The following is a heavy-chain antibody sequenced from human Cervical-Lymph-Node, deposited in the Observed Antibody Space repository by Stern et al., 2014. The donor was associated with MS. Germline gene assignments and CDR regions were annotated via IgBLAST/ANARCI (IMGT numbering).Heavy chain of an antibody. CDR1: GGSFITHA. V-gene: IGHV1-69*06. CDR3: ATDGEMTTIGLQY. Sequence: QVQLVQSGAEVRQPGSSVTVSCKASGGSFITHAFSWVRQAPGHGLEWMGGIIPLFGSAHYAQKFQGRLTLIADKTTNTAYMELSSLRTEDTAVYYCATDGEMTTIGLQYWGQGTLVAVSS. D-gene: IGHD5-24*01. CDR2: IIPLFGSA. J-gene: IGHJ4*02.